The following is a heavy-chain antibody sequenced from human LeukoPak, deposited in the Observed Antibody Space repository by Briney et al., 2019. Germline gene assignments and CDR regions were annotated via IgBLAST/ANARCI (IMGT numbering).Heavy chain of an antibody. CDR2: IYYSGST. J-gene: IGHJ4*02. CDR1: GGSISSGDYY. CDR3: ARQRGRDYVWGSYRYSGYFDY. Sequence: PSQTLSLTCTVSGGSISSGDYYWGWIRQPPGTGLEWIGYIYYSGSTYYNPSLKSRVTISVDTSKNQFSLKLSSVTAADTAVYYCARQRGRDYVWGSYRYSGYFDYWGQGTLVTVSS. V-gene: IGHV4-30-4*01. D-gene: IGHD3-16*02.